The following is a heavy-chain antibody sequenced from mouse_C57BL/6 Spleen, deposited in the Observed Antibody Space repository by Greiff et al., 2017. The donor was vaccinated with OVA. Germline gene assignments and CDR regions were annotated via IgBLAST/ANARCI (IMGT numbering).Heavy chain of an antibody. Sequence: VQLQQPGAELVRPGTSVKLSCKASGYTFTSYWMHWVKQRPGQGLEWIGVIDPSDSYTNYNQKFKGKATLTVDTSSSTAYMQLSSLTSEDSAVYYCARSGVIIMDYWGQGTSVTVSS. J-gene: IGHJ4*01. CDR3: ARSGVIIMDY. V-gene: IGHV1-59*01. CDR1: GYTFTSYW. CDR2: IDPSDSYT. D-gene: IGHD1-1*01.